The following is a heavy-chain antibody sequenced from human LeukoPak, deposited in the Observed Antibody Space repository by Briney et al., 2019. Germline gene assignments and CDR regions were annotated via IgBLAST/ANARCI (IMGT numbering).Heavy chain of an antibody. D-gene: IGHD3-22*01. CDR3: ARALSYYYDSSGYSLYYGMDV. V-gene: IGHV3-48*03. CDR1: GFTFSSYE. Sequence: GSLRLSCAASGFTFSSYEMNWVRQAPGKGLEWVSYISSSGSTIYYADSVKGRFTISRDNAKNSLYLQMNSLRAEDTAVYYCARALSYYYDSSGYSLYYGMDVWGQGTTVTVSS. CDR2: ISSSGSTI. J-gene: IGHJ6*02.